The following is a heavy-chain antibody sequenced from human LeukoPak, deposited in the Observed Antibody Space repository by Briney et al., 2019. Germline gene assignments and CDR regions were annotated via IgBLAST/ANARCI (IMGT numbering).Heavy chain of an antibody. CDR1: GFTFDDYA. J-gene: IGHJ6*02. CDR2: ISWNSGSI. V-gene: IGHV3-9*01. Sequence: GRSLRLSCAASGFTFDDYAMHWVRQAPGKGLEWVSGISWNSGSIGYADSVKGRFTISRDNAKNSLYLQMNSLRAEDTASYYCAKDIFAYYYYGMDVWGQGTTVTVSS. D-gene: IGHD2-21*01. CDR3: AKDIFAYYYYGMDV.